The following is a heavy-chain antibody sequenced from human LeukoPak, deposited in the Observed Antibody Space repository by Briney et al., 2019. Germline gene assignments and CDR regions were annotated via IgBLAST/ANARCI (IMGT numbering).Heavy chain of an antibody. CDR2: IDSSGGYM. J-gene: IGHJ4*02. V-gene: IGHV3-21*06. Sequence: GGTLRLSCAASGFTFSNYGMSWVRQAAGKGLEWVSSIDSSGGYMFYADSVKGRFIISRDNAKDSLYLQMNSLRVEDTAVYYCSRGDRRDYWGQGTLVTVSS. CDR1: GFTFSNYG. CDR3: SRGDRRDY.